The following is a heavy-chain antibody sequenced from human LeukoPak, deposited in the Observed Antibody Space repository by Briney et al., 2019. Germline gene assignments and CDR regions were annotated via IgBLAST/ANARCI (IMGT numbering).Heavy chain of an antibody. D-gene: IGHD3-22*01. CDR1: GFTFSSNA. J-gene: IGHJ4*02. Sequence: GGSLRLSCAASGFTFSSNAMSWVRQAPGKGLEWVANIKHDGSEKNYVDSVKGRFTISRDNAKNSLYLQMNSLRAEDTAVYYCATPLDYYDRSDSHQGGDWGQGTLVTVSS. V-gene: IGHV3-7*03. CDR3: ATPLDYYDRSDSHQGGD. CDR2: IKHDGSEK.